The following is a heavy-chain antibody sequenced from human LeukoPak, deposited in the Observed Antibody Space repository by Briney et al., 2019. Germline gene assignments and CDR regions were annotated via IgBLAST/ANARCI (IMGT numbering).Heavy chain of an antibody. CDR3: ARQRGGIGRIDY. D-gene: IGHD1-26*01. Sequence: GGSLRLSCAASGFTFSAYSMTWVRQAPGKGLERVSTINSGSVYMYYTDSVRGRFTISRDNAKNSLFLQMDSLRVEDTAVYYCARQRGGIGRIDYWGQGALVTVSS. CDR1: GFTFSAYS. J-gene: IGHJ4*02. CDR2: INSGSVYM. V-gene: IGHV3-21*01.